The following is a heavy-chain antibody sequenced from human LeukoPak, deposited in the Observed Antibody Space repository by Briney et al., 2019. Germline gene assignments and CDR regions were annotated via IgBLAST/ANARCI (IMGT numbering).Heavy chain of an antibody. CDR2: IKYDGSEK. Sequence: GGSLTLSCSGSGVSFSGHWMHWVRQAPGKGLDCVASIKYDGSEKYYVDFVKGPFTISRDDAKNSLYLQLNSLRAEDTAVYYCARRNWFDPWGQGTLVIVSS. CDR1: GVSFSGHW. D-gene: IGHD2/OR15-2a*01. V-gene: IGHV3-7*05. J-gene: IGHJ5*02. CDR3: ARRNWFDP.